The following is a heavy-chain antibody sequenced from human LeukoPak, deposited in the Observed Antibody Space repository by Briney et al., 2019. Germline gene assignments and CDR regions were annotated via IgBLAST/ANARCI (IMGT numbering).Heavy chain of an antibody. D-gene: IGHD6-19*01. V-gene: IGHV3-74*01. CDR3: ARGGVAGTFDY. J-gene: IGHJ4*02. Sequence: GGSLRPSCAASGFTFSNYWMLWVRQAPGKGLVWVSRINGDGGSTAYADSVKGRFTISRDNAKNALYLQMNSLRADDTAVYYCARGGVAGTFDYWGQGTLVTVSS. CDR2: INGDGGST. CDR1: GFTFSNYW.